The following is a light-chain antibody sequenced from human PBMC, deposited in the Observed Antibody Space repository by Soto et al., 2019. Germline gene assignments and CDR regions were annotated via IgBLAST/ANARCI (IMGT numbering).Light chain of an antibody. J-gene: IGKJ5*01. Sequence: DIKMAQAASSLSASVGGRFTITCQSSQDISNLLNWYQQKPGKAPRLLIYDASNLETGVPSRFSGSGSGTDFNFTISSLQPEDIATYYCQQYEDIPITFGQGTRLEIK. CDR3: QQYEDIPIT. CDR2: DAS. V-gene: IGKV1-33*01. CDR1: QDISNL.